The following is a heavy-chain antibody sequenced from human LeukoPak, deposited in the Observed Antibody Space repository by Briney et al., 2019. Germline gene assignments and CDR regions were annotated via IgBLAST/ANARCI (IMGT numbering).Heavy chain of an antibody. CDR3: ARARYCSSSSCYTPFDY. V-gene: IGHV3-69-1*01. Sequence: GGSLRLSCAASGFTFSDYYMNWVRQAPGKGLEWVSSISGSSTTTYFADSVKGRFTISRDNAKNSLYLQMNSLRAQDTAVYYCARARYCSSSSCYTPFDYWGQGTLVTVSS. D-gene: IGHD2-2*02. J-gene: IGHJ4*02. CDR1: GFTFSDYY. CDR2: ISGSSTTT.